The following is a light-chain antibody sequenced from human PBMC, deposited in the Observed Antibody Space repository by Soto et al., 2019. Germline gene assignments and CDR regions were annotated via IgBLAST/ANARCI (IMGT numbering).Light chain of an antibody. CDR2: EVT. V-gene: IGLV2-23*02. Sequence: QSALTQPASVSGSPGQSITISCTGTSSDLGSYDLVSWYQQHPGRAPKLIIFEVTKRPSGVSNRFSGSKSGSTASLTISGLQAEDEADYYCATWDDSLSGNVFGTGTKLTVL. J-gene: IGLJ1*01. CDR1: SSDLGSYDL. CDR3: ATWDDSLSGNV.